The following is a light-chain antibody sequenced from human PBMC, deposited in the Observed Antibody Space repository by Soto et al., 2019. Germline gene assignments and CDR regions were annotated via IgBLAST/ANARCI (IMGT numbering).Light chain of an antibody. Sequence: DIQMTQSPSSLSASVGDRVTITCQASQDISNYLNWYQQKPGKAPKLLIYDASNLETGVPSRFSGSGSGTDFTFTISSLQPEDIATYYCQQYGGSTRTFGQGTKVDIK. J-gene: IGKJ1*01. CDR1: QDISNY. CDR2: DAS. CDR3: QQYGGSTRT. V-gene: IGKV1-33*01.